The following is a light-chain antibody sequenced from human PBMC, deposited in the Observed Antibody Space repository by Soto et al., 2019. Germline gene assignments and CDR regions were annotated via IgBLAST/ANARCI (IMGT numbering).Light chain of an antibody. CDR3: QQTHTLPWT. CDR2: AAS. V-gene: IGKV1-39*01. CDR1: QSIGSN. Sequence: DLRMTQSPSSLSASVRDRVTITCRASQSIGSNLNWYQQSPGRAPKLLVFAASSKSRGVPLRFDARGSGTDFSLTINSLQPEDVATCYCQQTHTLPWTFGQGTKVDVK. J-gene: IGKJ1*01.